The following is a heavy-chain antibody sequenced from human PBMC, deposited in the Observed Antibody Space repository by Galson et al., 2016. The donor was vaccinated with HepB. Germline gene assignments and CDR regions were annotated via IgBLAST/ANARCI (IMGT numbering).Heavy chain of an antibody. CDR1: GGTFSSYA. CDR2: AIPIFGTA. J-gene: IGHJ6*02. V-gene: IGHV1-69*13. D-gene: IGHD6-6*01. Sequence: SVKVSCKASGGTFSSYAISWVRQAPGQGLEWMGGAIPIFGTANYAQKFQGRVTITADESTSTAYMELSSLRSEDTAVYYCARAREYSSSPEYYYYGMDVWGQGTTVTVSS. CDR3: ARAREYSSSPEYYYYGMDV.